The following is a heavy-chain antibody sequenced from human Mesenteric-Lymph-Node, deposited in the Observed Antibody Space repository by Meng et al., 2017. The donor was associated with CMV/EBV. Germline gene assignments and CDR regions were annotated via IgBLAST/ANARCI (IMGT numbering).Heavy chain of an antibody. J-gene: IGHJ4*02. CDR3: ARDINSGSYHGLFDY. CDR2: ISWNSGSI. CDR1: GFTFGDYA. V-gene: IGHV3-9*01. D-gene: IGHD1-26*01. Sequence: SLKISCTASGFTFGDYAMSWVRQAPGKGLEWVSGISWNSGSIGYADSVKGRFTISRDNAKNSLYLQMNSLRAEDTAVYYCARDINSGSYHGLFDYWGQGTLVTVSS.